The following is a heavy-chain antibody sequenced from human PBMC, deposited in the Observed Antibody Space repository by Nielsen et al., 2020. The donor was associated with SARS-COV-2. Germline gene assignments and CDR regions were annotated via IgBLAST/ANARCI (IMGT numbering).Heavy chain of an antibody. D-gene: IGHD2-21*02. Sequence: ASVKVSCKASGYTFTSYAMHWVRQAPGQRLEWMGWINAGNGNTKYSQKFQGRVTITRDTSASTAYMELSSLRSEDTAVYYCARDGDSRLYFDYWGQGTLVTVSS. CDR3: ARDGDSRLYFDY. V-gene: IGHV1-3*01. J-gene: IGHJ4*02. CDR2: INAGNGNT. CDR1: GYTFTSYA.